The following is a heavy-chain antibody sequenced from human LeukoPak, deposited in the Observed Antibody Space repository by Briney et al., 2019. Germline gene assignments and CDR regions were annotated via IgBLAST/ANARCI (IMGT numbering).Heavy chain of an antibody. J-gene: IGHJ1*01. V-gene: IGHV3-30*18. D-gene: IGHD3-22*01. CDR3: AKGQGYYYVEAGYFQH. Sequence: GGSLRLSCAASGFTFSSYGMHWVRQAPGKGLEWVAVISYDGSIKYYADSVKGRFTISRDNSKNTLYLQMNSLRAEDTAVYYCAKGQGYYYVEAGYFQHWGQGTLVTVSS. CDR2: ISYDGSIK. CDR1: GFTFSSYG.